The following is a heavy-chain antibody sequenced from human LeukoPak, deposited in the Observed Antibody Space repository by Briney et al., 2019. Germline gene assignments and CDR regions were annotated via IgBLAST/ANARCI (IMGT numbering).Heavy chain of an antibody. CDR1: GGSISSSSYY. CDR3: ARRYCSGGSCPTRGHWYFGL. V-gene: IGHV4-39*01. D-gene: IGHD2-15*01. J-gene: IGHJ2*01. CDR2: IYYSGST. Sequence: SETLSLTCTVSGGSISSSSYYWGWIRQPPGKGLEWIGGIYYSGSTYYNPSLKSRVTISVDTSKNQFSLKLSSVTAADTAVYYCARRYCSGGSCPTRGHWYFGLWGRGTLVTVSS.